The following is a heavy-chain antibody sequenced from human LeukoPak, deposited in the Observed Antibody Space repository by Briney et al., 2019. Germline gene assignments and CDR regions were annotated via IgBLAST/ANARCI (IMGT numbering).Heavy chain of an antibody. V-gene: IGHV4-59*08. Sequence: NSSETLSLTCTVSGGSISSYYWSWIRQPPGKGLEWLGRIYNNGSTSYNPSLKSRVTISLDTSKNQFSLKMRSVTAADTAVYYCATSRAELWGRGALVTVSS. J-gene: IGHJ2*01. CDR3: ATSRAEL. CDR1: GGSISSYY. D-gene: IGHD2-2*01. CDR2: IYNNGST.